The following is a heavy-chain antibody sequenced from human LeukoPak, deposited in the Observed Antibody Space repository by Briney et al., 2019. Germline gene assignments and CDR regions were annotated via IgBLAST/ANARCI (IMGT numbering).Heavy chain of an antibody. CDR2: IWDDGNNK. D-gene: IGHD3-10*01. J-gene: IGHJ5*02. V-gene: IGHV3-33*01. CDR1: GFSFSNHG. CDR3: ARDSYQDYYGRFDP. Sequence: GGSLRFSCAASGFSFSNHGMHWVRKAPGKRLEWVAVIWDDGNNKRYANSVNGRFTISRDNSENTLYLQMNGLTAEDTAMYYCARDSYQDYYGRFDPWGQGTLVIVSS.